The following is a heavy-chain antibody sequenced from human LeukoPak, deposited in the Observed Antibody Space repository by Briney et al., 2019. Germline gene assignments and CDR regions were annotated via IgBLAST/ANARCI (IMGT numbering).Heavy chain of an antibody. Sequence: GGSLRLSCAASGFTFSSYAMSWVRQAPGKGLEWVSAISGSGGSTYYADSVKGRSTISRDNSKNTLYLQMNSLRAEDTAVYYCALDYGGNSVFDYWGQGTLVTVSS. J-gene: IGHJ4*02. CDR3: ALDYGGNSVFDY. D-gene: IGHD4-23*01. V-gene: IGHV3-23*01. CDR1: GFTFSSYA. CDR2: ISGSGGST.